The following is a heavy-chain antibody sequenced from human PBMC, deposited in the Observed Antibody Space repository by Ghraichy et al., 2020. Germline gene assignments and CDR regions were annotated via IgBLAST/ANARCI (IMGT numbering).Heavy chain of an antibody. CDR1: GGSISSSSYY. CDR3: ARQGGPDIVATSNWFDP. D-gene: IGHD5-12*01. J-gene: IGHJ5*02. CDR2: IYYSGST. Sequence: SETLSLTCTVSGGSISSSSYYWGWIRQPPGKGLEWIGSIYYSGSTYYNPSLKSRVTISVDTSKNQFSLKLSSVTAVDTAVYYCARQGGPDIVATSNWFDPWGQGTLVTISS. V-gene: IGHV4-39*07.